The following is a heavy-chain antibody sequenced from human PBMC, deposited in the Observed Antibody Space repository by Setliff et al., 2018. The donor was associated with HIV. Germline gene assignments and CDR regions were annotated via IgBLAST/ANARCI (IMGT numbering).Heavy chain of an antibody. J-gene: IGHJ4*02. V-gene: IGHV4-34*01. D-gene: IGHD2-21*01. CDR1: GGSFSGYY. CDR2: INHSGST. Sequence: SETLSLTCAVYGGSFSGYYWSWIRQPPGKGLEWIGEINHSGSTNYNPSLKSRVTISVDTSKNQFSLKLNSVTAADTAVYFCARASRWGSIPFDYWGQGTLVTVSS. CDR3: ARASRWGSIPFDY.